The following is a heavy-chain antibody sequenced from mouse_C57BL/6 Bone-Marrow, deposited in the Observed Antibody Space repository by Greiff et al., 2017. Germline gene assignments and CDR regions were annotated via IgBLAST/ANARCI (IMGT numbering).Heavy chain of an antibody. CDR1: GFNIKDDY. D-gene: IGHD1-1*01. J-gene: IGHJ2*01. CDR2: IDPENGDT. Sequence: EVQLQQSGAELVRPGASVKLSCTASGFNIKDDYMHWVKQRPEQGLEWIGWIDPENGDTDYASKFQGKATITADTSSNTAYLQLSSLTSEDTAVYYCTTVYCYGSSPYYFDYWGQGTTLTVSS. CDR3: TTVYCYGSSPYYFDY. V-gene: IGHV14-4*01.